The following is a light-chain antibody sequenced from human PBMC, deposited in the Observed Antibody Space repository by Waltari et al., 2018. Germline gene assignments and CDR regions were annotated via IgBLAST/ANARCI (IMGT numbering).Light chain of an antibody. CDR2: AAT. Sequence: DIQMTQSPSSLSASVGDTVTITCRASQGISSYLNWFQQKPGKAPKLLIYAATTLQSGVPSRFSVSGSGTEFTLTISNMQPEDFAAYYCLQHNSYPWTFGQGTMVEIK. CDR3: LQHNSYPWT. J-gene: IGKJ1*01. V-gene: IGKV1-17*02. CDR1: QGISSY.